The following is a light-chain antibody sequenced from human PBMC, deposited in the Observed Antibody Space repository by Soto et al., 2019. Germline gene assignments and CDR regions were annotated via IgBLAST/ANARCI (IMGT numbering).Light chain of an antibody. CDR1: QIVSSN. CDR3: QQHNNWPPWT. CDR2: GAS. Sequence: EIVMTQSPATLSVSPGERATLSCRASQIVSSNLAWYQQKPGQAPRLLMYGASTRATGIPDRFSGSGSGTEFTLTISSLQSEDFAVYYCQQHNNWPPWTFGQGTKVEIK. J-gene: IGKJ1*01. V-gene: IGKV3-15*01.